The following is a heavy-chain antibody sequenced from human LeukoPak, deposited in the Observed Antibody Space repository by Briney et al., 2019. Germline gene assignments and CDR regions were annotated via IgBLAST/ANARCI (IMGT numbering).Heavy chain of an antibody. CDR2: INSGGDNT. CDR1: GFTFSGYT. Sequence: GGSLRLSCAASGFTFSGYTMSWVRQAPGKGLEWVSTINSGGDNTFYADSVKGRFTISRDNSKNTLYLQMNSLRAEDTAVYYCARVAYDNTWMDFWGQGTLVTVSS. J-gene: IGHJ4*02. CDR3: ARVAYDNTWMDF. D-gene: IGHD3-9*01. V-gene: IGHV3-23*01.